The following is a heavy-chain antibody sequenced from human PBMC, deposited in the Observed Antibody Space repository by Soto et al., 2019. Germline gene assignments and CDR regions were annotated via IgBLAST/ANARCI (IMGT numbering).Heavy chain of an antibody. Sequence: QVQLVQSGAEVKKPGSSVKVSCQASGGTFSSYGVSWVRQAPGQGLEWMGGIIPGLNLTTYAQKFQGRVTITADESTSTAYMDLTSLGSDDTAVYYCAREDYGSGPPGSVYHVMGVWGQGIKVTVSS. CDR1: GGTFSSYG. V-gene: IGHV1-69*01. J-gene: IGHJ6*02. CDR2: IIPGLNLT. CDR3: AREDYGSGPPGSVYHVMGV. D-gene: IGHD3-10*01.